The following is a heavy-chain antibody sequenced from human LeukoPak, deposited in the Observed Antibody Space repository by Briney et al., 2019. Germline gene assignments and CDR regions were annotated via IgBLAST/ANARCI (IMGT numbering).Heavy chain of an antibody. CDR2: ISGSGGST. V-gene: IGHV3-23*01. CDR1: GFTFSSYA. J-gene: IGHJ4*02. CDR3: AIGRTTVTRFDY. D-gene: IGHD4-17*01. Sequence: GGSLRPSCAASGFTFSSYAMSWVRQAPGKGLEWVSAISGSGGSTYYADSVKGRFTISRDNSKNTLYLQMNSLRAEDTAVYYCAIGRTTVTRFDYWGQGTLVTVSS.